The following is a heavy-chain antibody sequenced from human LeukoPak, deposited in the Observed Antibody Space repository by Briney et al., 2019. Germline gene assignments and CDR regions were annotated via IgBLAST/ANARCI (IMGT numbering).Heavy chain of an antibody. V-gene: IGHV3-23*01. CDR3: AKDSVAGDRFDY. D-gene: IGHD2-15*01. CDR2: ISGSGGST. CDR1: GFTFSSYA. Sequence: GGSLRLSCAASGFTFSSYAMSWVRQAPGKGLECVSAISGSGGSTYYADSVKGRFTISRDNSENTLYLQMNSLRAEDTAVYYCAKDSVAGDRFDYWGQGTLVTVSS. J-gene: IGHJ4*02.